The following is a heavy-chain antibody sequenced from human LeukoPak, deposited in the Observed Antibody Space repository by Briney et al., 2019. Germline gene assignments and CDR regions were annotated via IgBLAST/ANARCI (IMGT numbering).Heavy chain of an antibody. CDR1: GFTFSSYA. CDR3: AILDYPFDY. D-gene: IGHD4-11*01. CDR2: ISYDGSNK. J-gene: IGHJ4*02. V-gene: IGHV3-30-3*01. Sequence: GRSLRLSCAASGFTFSSYAMHWVRQAPGKGLEWVAVISYDGSNKYYADSVKGRFTISRDNSKNTLYLQMNSLRAEDTAVYYCAILDYPFDYWGQGTLVTVSS.